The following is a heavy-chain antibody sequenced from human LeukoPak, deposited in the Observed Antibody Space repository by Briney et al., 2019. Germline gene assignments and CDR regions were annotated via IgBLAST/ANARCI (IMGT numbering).Heavy chain of an antibody. J-gene: IGHJ5*02. V-gene: IGHV3-30*02. CDR2: IRYDGNNK. Sequence: PGGSLRLSCAVSGFTFSICAMHWGRQAPGKGLERVAFIRYDGNNKYYADSVKGRFTISRDNSKDTLYLEMNSLRPDDTAVYYCAKGDDYGASTRLPTYNWFDPWGQGTLVTVSS. CDR1: GFTFSICA. D-gene: IGHD4-17*01. CDR3: AKGDDYGASTRLPTYNWFDP.